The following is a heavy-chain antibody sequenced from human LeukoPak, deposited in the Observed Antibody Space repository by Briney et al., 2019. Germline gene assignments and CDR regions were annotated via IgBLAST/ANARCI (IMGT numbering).Heavy chain of an antibody. J-gene: IGHJ4*02. V-gene: IGHV1-2*02. CDR2: INPNSGGT. CDR1: GYTFTGYY. CDR3: AGDPRPFPIDYYFDY. Sequence: ASVKVSCKASGYTFTGYYMHWVRQAPGQGLEWMGWINPNSGGTNYAQKFQGRVTMTRDTSISTAYMELSRLRSDDTAVYYCAGDPRPFPIDYYFDYWGQGTLVTVSS.